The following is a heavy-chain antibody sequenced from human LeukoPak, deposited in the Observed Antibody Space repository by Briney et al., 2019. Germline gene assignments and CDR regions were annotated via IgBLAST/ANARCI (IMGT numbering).Heavy chain of an antibody. CDR3: AKLALWTQDAFDI. J-gene: IGHJ3*02. V-gene: IGHV3-30*18. CDR2: ISYDGSNK. Sequence: PGGSLRLSCAASGFTFSSYGMHWVRQAPGKGLEWVAVISYDGSNKYYADSVKGRFTISRDNSKNTLYLQMNSLRAEDTAVYYCAKLALWTQDAFDIWGQGTMVTVSS. CDR1: GFTFSSYG. D-gene: IGHD5-18*01.